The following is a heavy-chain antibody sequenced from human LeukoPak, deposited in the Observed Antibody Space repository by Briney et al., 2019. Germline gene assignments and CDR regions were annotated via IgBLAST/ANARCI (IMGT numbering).Heavy chain of an antibody. CDR3: AKDFKGTDAFDL. D-gene: IGHD1-14*01. Sequence: GGSLRLSCAASGFTFSSYWMHWVRQAPGKGLEWVSFISDSGGRTYYADSVKGRFTISRDNSKNTLWLQMNTLRPEDTALYYCAKDFKGTDAFDLWGQGTMVTVSS. CDR2: ISDSGGRT. J-gene: IGHJ3*01. V-gene: IGHV3-23*01. CDR1: GFTFSSYW.